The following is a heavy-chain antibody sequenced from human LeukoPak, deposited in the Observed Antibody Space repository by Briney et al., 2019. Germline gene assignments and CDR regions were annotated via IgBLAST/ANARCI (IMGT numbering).Heavy chain of an antibody. V-gene: IGHV4-39*07. CDR3: ARFNSGSYQHYFDY. CDR1: GGSISSSGYY. J-gene: IGHJ4*02. D-gene: IGHD1-26*01. Sequence: PSETLSLTCTVSGGSISSSGYYWGWIRQPPGKGLECIGSIYYSGSTYYNPSLKSRVTISIDTSKNQFSLELSSVTAADTAVYYCARFNSGSYQHYFDYWGQGTLVTVSS. CDR2: IYYSGST.